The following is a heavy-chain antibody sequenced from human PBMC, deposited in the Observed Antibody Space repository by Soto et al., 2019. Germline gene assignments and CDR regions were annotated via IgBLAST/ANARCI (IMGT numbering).Heavy chain of an antibody. CDR3: ARDNILGILYGGMDV. CDR2: IYYSGST. Sequence: SETLSLTCPVSGGSISSGDYYWSWIRQPPGKGLEWIGYIYYSGSTYYNPSLKSRVTISVDTSKNQFSLKLSSVTAADTAVYYCARDNILGILYGGMDVWAKGPRSPSP. J-gene: IGHJ6*02. V-gene: IGHV4-30-4*01. D-gene: IGHD3-3*01. CDR1: GGSISSGDYY.